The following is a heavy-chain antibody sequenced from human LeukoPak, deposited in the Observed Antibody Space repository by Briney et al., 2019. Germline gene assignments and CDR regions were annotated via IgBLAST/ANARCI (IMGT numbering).Heavy chain of an antibody. J-gene: IGHJ4*02. CDR2: ISYDGSNK. D-gene: IGHD3-22*01. CDR3: ASPTYYYDSSGYYDCNY. CDR1: GFTFSSYA. V-gene: IGHV3-30-3*01. Sequence: PGGSLRLSCAASGFTFSSYAMSWVRQAPGKGLEWVAVISYDGSNKYYADSVKGRFTISRDNSKNTLYLQMNSLRAEDTAVYYCASPTYYYDSSGYYDCNYWGQGTLVTVSS.